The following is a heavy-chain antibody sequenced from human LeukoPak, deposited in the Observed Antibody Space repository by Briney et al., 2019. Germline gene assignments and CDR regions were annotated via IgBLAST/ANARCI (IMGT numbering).Heavy chain of an antibody. J-gene: IGHJ5*02. D-gene: IGHD6-13*01. CDR1: GFTFSGYW. Sequence: GGSLRLSCAASGFTFSGYWMSWVRQAPGKGLEWVANIKQDGSEKYYVDSVKGRFTISRDNAKNSLYLQMNSLRAEDTAVYYCARRYSSSWYSNWFDPWGQGTLVTVSS. V-gene: IGHV3-7*01. CDR3: ARRYSSSWYSNWFDP. CDR2: IKQDGSEK.